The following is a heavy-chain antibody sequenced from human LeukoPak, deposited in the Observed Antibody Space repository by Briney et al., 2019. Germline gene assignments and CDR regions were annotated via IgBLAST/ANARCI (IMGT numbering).Heavy chain of an antibody. D-gene: IGHD3-9*01. Sequence: TGGSLRLSCAASGFTFSSYGMHWVRQAPGKGLEWVAVIWYDGSNKYYADSVKGRFTISRDNSKNTLYPQMNSLRAEDTAVYYCARDRGFGWLLNDAFDIWGQGTMVTVSS. V-gene: IGHV3-33*01. CDR1: GFTFSSYG. CDR3: ARDRGFGWLLNDAFDI. CDR2: IWYDGSNK. J-gene: IGHJ3*02.